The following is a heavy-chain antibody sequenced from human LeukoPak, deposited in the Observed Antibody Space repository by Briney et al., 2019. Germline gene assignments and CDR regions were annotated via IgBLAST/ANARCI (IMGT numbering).Heavy chain of an antibody. D-gene: IGHD2-15*01. CDR1: GYTFTSYD. V-gene: IGHV1-8*01. CDR2: MNPNSGNT. J-gene: IGHJ4*02. Sequence: ASVKVSCKASGYTFTSYDINWVRQATGQGLEWMGWMNPNSGNTGYAQKFRGRVTMTRNTSISTAYMELSSLRSEDTAVYYCARGWCSGGSCYGDFDYWGQGTLVTVSS. CDR3: ARGWCSGGSCYGDFDY.